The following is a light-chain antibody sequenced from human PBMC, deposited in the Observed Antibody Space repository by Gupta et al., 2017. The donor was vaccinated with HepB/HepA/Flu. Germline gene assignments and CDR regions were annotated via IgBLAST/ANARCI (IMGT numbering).Light chain of an antibody. Sequence: QSVLTQPPSAPGTPGQRVTTSCSGSSSNIGTNYVYWYQQLPGTAPKVRIYRNNQRPSGVIDRFSGYKSGTSASLAISGLRSEDEADDYCEEWDDSQSGPVFGGGTKLTVL. J-gene: IGLJ3*02. CDR1: SSNIGTNY. CDR2: RNN. V-gene: IGLV1-47*01. CDR3: EEWDDSQSGPV.